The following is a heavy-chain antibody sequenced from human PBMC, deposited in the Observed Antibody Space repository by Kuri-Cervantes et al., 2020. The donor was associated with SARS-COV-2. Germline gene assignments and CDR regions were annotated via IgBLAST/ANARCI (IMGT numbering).Heavy chain of an antibody. J-gene: IGHJ4*02. CDR1: GVTFSSYG. CDR2: IWYDGSNK. D-gene: IGHD3-16*02. Sequence: GESLKISCAASGVTFSSYGMHWVRQAPGKGLEWVAVIWYDGSNKYYADSVKGRFTISRDNSKNTLYLQMNSLRAEDTAVYYCAKDPFGGVIAAYYFDYWGQGTLVTVSS. V-gene: IGHV3-30*02. CDR3: AKDPFGGVIAAYYFDY.